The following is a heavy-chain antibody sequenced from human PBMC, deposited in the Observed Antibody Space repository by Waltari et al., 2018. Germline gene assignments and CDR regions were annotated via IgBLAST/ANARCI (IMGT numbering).Heavy chain of an antibody. J-gene: IGHJ4*02. V-gene: IGHV4-61*02. CDR3: ARVGESLHDYGDPYFDY. Sequence: QVQLQESGPGLVKPSQTLSLTCTVSGGSISSGSYYWRWIRQPAGKGLEWIGRIYTSGSTNYNPSLKSRVTISVDTSKNQFSLKLSSVTAADTAVYYCARVGESLHDYGDPYFDYWGQGTLVTVSS. CDR1: GGSISSGSYY. D-gene: IGHD4-17*01. CDR2: IYTSGST.